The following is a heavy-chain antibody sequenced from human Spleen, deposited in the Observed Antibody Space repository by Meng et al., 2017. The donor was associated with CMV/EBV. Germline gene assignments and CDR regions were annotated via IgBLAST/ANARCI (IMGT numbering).Heavy chain of an antibody. D-gene: IGHD2-15*01. J-gene: IGHJ4*02. CDR2: INHSGST. CDR1: GESFCGYY. V-gene: IGHV4-34*01. Sequence: QVQLHQGGVGLLKSSETLSLACAVYGESFCGYYWSWTRQPPGKGLQWIGEINHSGSTNYNPSLKSRVTISVDTSKNQFSLKLSSVTAADTAVYYCAREDCSGGSCSYFDYWGRGTLVTVSS. CDR3: AREDCSGGSCSYFDY.